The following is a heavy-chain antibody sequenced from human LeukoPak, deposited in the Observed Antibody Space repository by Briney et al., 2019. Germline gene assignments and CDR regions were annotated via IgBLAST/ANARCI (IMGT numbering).Heavy chain of an antibody. CDR3: ARGGPDSSDQDWFDP. V-gene: IGHV1-18*01. D-gene: IGHD6-19*01. J-gene: IGHJ5*02. CDR2: ITAYNGDT. CDR1: GYTFTNFA. Sequence: ASVKVSCKTSGYTFTNFAINWVRQAPGQGLEWMGWITAYNGDTNYAQKLQGRVSMTTDTSTSTAYMELRNLSSDDTAVYYCARGGPDSSDQDWFDPWGQGTLVAVSP.